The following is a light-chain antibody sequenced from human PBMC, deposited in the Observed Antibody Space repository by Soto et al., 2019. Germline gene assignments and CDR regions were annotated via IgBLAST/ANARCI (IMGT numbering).Light chain of an antibody. V-gene: IGKV1-39*01. CDR1: QTITSY. CDR2: AAS. J-gene: IGKJ5*01. Sequence: DIQMTQSPSSLSASVGDRFTITFRASQTITSYLNWYQQKPGKAPKLMIYAASSLQSGVPSRFSGSGSGTDFTLTITSLQPEDFATYYCQQTYSALITFGQGTRLEIK. CDR3: QQTYSALIT.